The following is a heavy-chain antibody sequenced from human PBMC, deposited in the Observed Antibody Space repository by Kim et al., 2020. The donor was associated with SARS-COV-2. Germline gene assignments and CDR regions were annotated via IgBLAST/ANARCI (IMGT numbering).Heavy chain of an antibody. V-gene: IGHV4-34*01. J-gene: IGHJ6*02. D-gene: IGHD3-22*01. Sequence: SETLSLTCAVYGGSFSGYYWSWIRQPPGKGLEWIGEISHSGSTNYNPSLKSRVTISVDTSKNQFSLKLSSVTAADTAVYYCASDSAPIVVIRRSYYYYGMDVWGQGTTVTVSS. CDR2: ISHSGST. CDR3: ASDSAPIVVIRRSYYYYGMDV. CDR1: GGSFSGYY.